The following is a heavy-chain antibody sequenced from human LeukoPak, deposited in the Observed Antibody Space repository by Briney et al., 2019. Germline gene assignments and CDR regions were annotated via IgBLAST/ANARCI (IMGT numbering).Heavy chain of an antibody. D-gene: IGHD3-16*01. CDR1: GITFSSSA. CDR2: ISGSGSGGST. Sequence: QSGGSLRLSCAASGITFSSSAMSWVRQAPGKGLEWVSSISGSGSGGSTYYADSVKGRFTISRDNSKNTLYLQMNSLRAEDTAVYYCAAGGGAISMEAFDYWGQGTLVTVSS. J-gene: IGHJ4*02. CDR3: AAGGGAISMEAFDY. V-gene: IGHV3-23*01.